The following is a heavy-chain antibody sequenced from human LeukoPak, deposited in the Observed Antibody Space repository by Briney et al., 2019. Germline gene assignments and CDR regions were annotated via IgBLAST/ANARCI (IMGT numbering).Heavy chain of an antibody. J-gene: IGHJ4*02. CDR2: INQGGHEE. CDR1: GFTFSNYW. V-gene: IGHV3-7*01. Sequence: SGGSLRLSCAASGFTFSNYWMSWVRQAPGKGLEWVANINQGGHEEYYVDSVRGRFTISRDNAKNSLYLQMNSLRGEDTAEYYCARAATTGTVDYWGQGTRVTVSS. CDR3: ARAATTGTVDY. D-gene: IGHD6-13*01.